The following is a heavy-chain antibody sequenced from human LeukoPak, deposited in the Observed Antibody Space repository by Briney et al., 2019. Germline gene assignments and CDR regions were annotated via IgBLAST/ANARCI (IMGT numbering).Heavy chain of an antibody. CDR1: GFTFSTYW. J-gene: IGHJ2*01. Sequence: GGSLRLSCAASGFTFSTYWMSWVRQAPGKGLEWVANIKQDGSEKYYLDSVKGRFTISRDNAKNSLYLQMNSLRAEDTAVYYCAKGKYYYGSGSNWYFDLWGRGTLVTVSS. V-gene: IGHV3-7*03. D-gene: IGHD3-10*01. CDR2: IKQDGSEK. CDR3: AKGKYYYGSGSNWYFDL.